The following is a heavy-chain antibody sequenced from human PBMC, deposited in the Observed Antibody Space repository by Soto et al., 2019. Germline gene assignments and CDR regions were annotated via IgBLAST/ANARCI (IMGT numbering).Heavy chain of an antibody. CDR3: ARLYRPVQWLVPSSHWFDP. D-gene: IGHD6-19*01. Sequence: ASVKVSCKASGGTFSSYAISWVRQAPGQGLEWMGGIIPIFGTANYAQKFQGRVTITADESTSTAYMELSSLRSEDTAVYYCARLYRPVQWLVPSSHWFDPWGQGTLVTVSS. CDR2: IIPIFGTA. J-gene: IGHJ5*02. CDR1: GGTFSSYA. V-gene: IGHV1-69*13.